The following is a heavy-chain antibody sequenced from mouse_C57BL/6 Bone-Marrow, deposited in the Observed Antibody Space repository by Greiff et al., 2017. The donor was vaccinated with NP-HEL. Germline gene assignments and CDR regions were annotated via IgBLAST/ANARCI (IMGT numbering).Heavy chain of an antibody. D-gene: IGHD2-3*01. V-gene: IGHV1-62-3*01. CDR1: GYTFTSYW. J-gene: IGHJ4*01. CDR2: IDPNSGGT. Sequence: QVQLQQPGAELVKPGASVKLSSKASGYTFTSYWMHWVKQRPGRGLEWIGRIDPNSGGTNYNQKFKGKSTLTVDKSSSTAYMQLSSLTSEDSAVYYCARSSDGYYYAMDYWGQGTSVTVSS. CDR3: ARSSDGYYYAMDY.